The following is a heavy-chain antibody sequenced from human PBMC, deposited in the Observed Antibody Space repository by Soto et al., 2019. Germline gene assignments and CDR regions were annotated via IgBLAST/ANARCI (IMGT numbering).Heavy chain of an antibody. V-gene: IGHV1-69*01. CDR1: RGTFSSYA. Sequence: QVQLVQSGAEVKKPGSSVKVSCKASRGTFSSYAISWVRQAPGQGLEWMGGIIPIFGTANYAQKFQGRVTITADESTSTAYMELSSLRSEDTAVYYCARDLPPPAYCGGDCLYYYYGMDVWGQGTTVTVSS. CDR3: ARDLPPPAYCGGDCLYYYYGMDV. CDR2: IIPIFGTA. D-gene: IGHD2-21*02. J-gene: IGHJ6*02.